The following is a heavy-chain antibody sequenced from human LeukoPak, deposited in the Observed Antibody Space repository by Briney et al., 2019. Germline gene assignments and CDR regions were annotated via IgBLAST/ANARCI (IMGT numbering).Heavy chain of an antibody. J-gene: IGHJ4*02. Sequence: SETLSLTCTVSGGSITSYYWSWIRQPPGKGLEWIVYIYYSGSTNYNPSLKRRVTISVDTSKNQFSLKLSSVTAADTAVYFCARDGVRVTYTSGWYYFDYWGQGTLVTVSS. V-gene: IGHV4-59*01. CDR3: ARDGVRVTYTSGWYYFDY. CDR1: GGSITSYY. D-gene: IGHD6-19*01. CDR2: IYYSGST.